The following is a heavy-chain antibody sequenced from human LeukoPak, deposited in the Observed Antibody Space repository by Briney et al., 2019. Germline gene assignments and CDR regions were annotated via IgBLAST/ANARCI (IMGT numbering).Heavy chain of an antibody. J-gene: IGHJ4*02. CDR3: AKKSPEAAGYADY. D-gene: IGHD6-13*01. V-gene: IGHV3-9*01. CDR2: ISWNSGSI. CDR1: GFTFDDYA. Sequence: GRSLRLSCAASGFTFDDYAMHWVRQAPGKGLEWVSGISWNSGSIGYADSVKGRFTISRDNAKNSLYLQMNSLRAEDTALYYCAKKSPEAAGYADYWGQGTLVTVSS.